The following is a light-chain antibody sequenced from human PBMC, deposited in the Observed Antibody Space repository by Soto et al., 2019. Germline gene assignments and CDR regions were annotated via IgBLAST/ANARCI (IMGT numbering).Light chain of an antibody. J-gene: IGKJ1*01. Sequence: DIVLTQSPGTLSLSPGERASLSCRASQSVSSGHLAWYQQKPGQAPRLLIYGASSRATGIPDRFSGSGSGTDFNLTISRLEPEDYAVYYCQQYGHSLWTFGQGAKVDIK. CDR3: QQYGHSLWT. CDR2: GAS. CDR1: QSVSSGH. V-gene: IGKV3-20*01.